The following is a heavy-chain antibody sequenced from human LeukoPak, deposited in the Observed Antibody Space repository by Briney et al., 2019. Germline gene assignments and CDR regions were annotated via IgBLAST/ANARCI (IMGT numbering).Heavy chain of an antibody. CDR1: GFTFSTYA. CDR3: ARDFSGASRIDF. D-gene: IGHD4/OR15-4a*01. Sequence: GRSLRLSCAASGFTFSTYAMHWVRQAPGEALEWVAVVSNDAYNKYYADSVKGRFTISRDNSRNTLYLQMNSLRPEDTAVYYCARDFSGASRIDFWGQGALVSVSS. V-gene: IGHV3-30-3*01. J-gene: IGHJ4*02. CDR2: VSNDAYNK.